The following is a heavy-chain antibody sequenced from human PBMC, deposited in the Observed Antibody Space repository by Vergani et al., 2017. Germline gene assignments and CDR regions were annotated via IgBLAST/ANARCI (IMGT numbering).Heavy chain of an antibody. CDR1: GGTCSSYA. CDR2: IIPIFGTA. Sequence: QVQLVQSGAEVKKPGSSVKVSCKASGGTCSSYAISWVRQAPGQGLEWMGGIIPIFGTANYAQKFQGRVTITADESTSTAYMELSSLRSEDTAVYYCARGDYGEGTNNYYYGMDVWGQGTTVTVSS. V-gene: IGHV1-69*01. D-gene: IGHD4-17*01. CDR3: ARGDYGEGTNNYYYGMDV. J-gene: IGHJ6*02.